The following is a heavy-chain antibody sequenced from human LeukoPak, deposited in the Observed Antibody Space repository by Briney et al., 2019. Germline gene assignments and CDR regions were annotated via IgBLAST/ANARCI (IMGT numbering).Heavy chain of an antibody. CDR1: GFTFPSYA. CDR3: AKAMVATLGHLYYFDY. V-gene: IGHV3-7*01. CDR2: INQGENEK. Sequence: GGSLRLSCAASGFTFPSYAMTWVRQAPGKGLEWVANINQGENEKYYADSVKGRFTISRDNSKNTLYLQMNSLRAEDTAVYYCAKAMVATLGHLYYFDYWGQGTLVTVSS. D-gene: IGHD5-12*01. J-gene: IGHJ4*02.